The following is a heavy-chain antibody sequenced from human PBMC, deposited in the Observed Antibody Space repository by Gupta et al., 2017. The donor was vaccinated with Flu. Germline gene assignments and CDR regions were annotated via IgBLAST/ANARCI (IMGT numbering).Heavy chain of an antibody. Sequence: EVQLVESGGGLVQPGGSLRLSCAASGFTFSDHYMDWVRQAPGKGLEWVGRTRNKANSYTTEYAASVKGRFTISRDDSKTSLYLQMNSLKTEDTAVYYCAREHPVNPDYGDYPDYYYYYGMDVWGQGTTVTVSS. J-gene: IGHJ6*02. CDR2: TRNKANSYTT. CDR3: AREHPVNPDYGDYPDYYYYYGMDV. V-gene: IGHV3-72*01. CDR1: GFTFSDHY. D-gene: IGHD4-17*01.